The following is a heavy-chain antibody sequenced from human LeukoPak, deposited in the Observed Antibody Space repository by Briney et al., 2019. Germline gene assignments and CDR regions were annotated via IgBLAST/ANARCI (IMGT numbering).Heavy chain of an antibody. D-gene: IGHD6-13*01. CDR2: IYYSGTT. V-gene: IGHV4-59*01. CDR3: ARGVYIAAAQYGY. J-gene: IGHJ4*02. Sequence: SETLSLTCTVSGGSISSYYWNWIRQPPGKGLEWIGYIYYSGTTNYNPSLKSRVTISVDTSKNQFSLKLSSVTAAGTAVYYCARGVYIAAAQYGYWGQGTLGTVSS. CDR1: GGSISSYY.